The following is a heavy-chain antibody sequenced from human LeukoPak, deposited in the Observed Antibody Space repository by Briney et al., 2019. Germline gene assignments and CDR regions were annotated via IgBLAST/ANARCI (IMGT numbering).Heavy chain of an antibody. V-gene: IGHV3-30*05. CDR3: ARDLDDILTGSSHYYYGMDV. CDR1: GFTLSRYG. Sequence: RPLRLSCAASGFTLSRYGMHCVRQAPGKGLERHTDISHDGSHKYHADSVKGRFTISRDNSKNTLYLQMNSLSAEDTAVYYCARDLDDILTGSSHYYYGMDVWGKGTTVTVSS. D-gene: IGHD3-9*01. CDR2: ISHDGSHK. J-gene: IGHJ6*04.